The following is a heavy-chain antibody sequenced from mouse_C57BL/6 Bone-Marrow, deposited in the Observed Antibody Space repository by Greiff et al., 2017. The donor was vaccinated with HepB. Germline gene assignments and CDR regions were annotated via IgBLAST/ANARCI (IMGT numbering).Heavy chain of an antibody. CDR1: GYTFTSYW. J-gene: IGHJ3*01. CDR3: ARHYPGAWFAY. Sequence: QVQLQQSGAELVKPGASVKLSCKASGYTFTSYWMHWVKQRPGQGLEWIGMIHPNSGSTNYNEKFKSKATLTVDKSSSTAYMQLSSLTSEDSAVYYYARHYPGAWFAYWGQGTLVTVSA. V-gene: IGHV1-64*01. D-gene: IGHD1-1*02. CDR2: IHPNSGST.